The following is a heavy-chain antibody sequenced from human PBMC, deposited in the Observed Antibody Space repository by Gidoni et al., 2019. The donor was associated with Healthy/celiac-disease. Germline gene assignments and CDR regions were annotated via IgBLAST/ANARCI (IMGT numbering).Heavy chain of an antibody. D-gene: IGHD6-19*01. CDR2: IYQAGST. CDR1: GGPISSSNW. V-gene: IGHV4-4*02. Sequence: QVQLQESGPGLVKPSGTLSITCAVSGGPISSSNWWSWVRQPPGKGLEWIGEIYQAGSTNYNPSLKCRVTISVDKSKNQFSLKLSSVTAADTAVYYCARGGASSGLFDYWGQGTLVTVSS. J-gene: IGHJ4*02. CDR3: ARGGASSGLFDY.